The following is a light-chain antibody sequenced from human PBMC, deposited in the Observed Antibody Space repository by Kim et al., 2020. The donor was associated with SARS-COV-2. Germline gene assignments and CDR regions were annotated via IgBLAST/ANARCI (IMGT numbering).Light chain of an antibody. J-gene: IGLJ3*02. CDR2: EVT. V-gene: IGLV2-8*01. CDR1: SSDIGAYNL. Sequence: QSALTQPPSASGSPGQAVTISCTGTSSDIGAYNLVSWYQQHPGKVPKLMIYEVTKRPSGVPDRFSGSKSGNTASLTVSGLQAEDEADYYCSSHADGHWVFGGGTQLTVL. CDR3: SSHADGHWV.